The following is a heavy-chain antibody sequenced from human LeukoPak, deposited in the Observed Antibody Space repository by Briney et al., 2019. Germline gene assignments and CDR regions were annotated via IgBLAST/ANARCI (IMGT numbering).Heavy chain of an antibody. D-gene: IGHD6-19*01. CDR2: IYYSGST. Sequence: SETLSLTCTVSGGSISSSSYYWGWIRQPPGKGLEWIGSIYYSGSTYYNPSLKSRVTISVDTSKNQFSLKLSSVTAADTAVYYCARDHTGYSSGWYFDYWGQGTLVTVSS. CDR1: GGSISSSSYY. CDR3: ARDHTGYSSGWYFDY. J-gene: IGHJ4*02. V-gene: IGHV4-39*07.